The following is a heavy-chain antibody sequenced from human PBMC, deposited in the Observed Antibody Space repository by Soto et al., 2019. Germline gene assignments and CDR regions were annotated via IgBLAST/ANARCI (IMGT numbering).Heavy chain of an antibody. D-gene: IGHD2-15*01. CDR2: IYYSGST. CDR1: GGSISSGGYY. V-gene: IGHV4-31*02. CDR3: ASSYCSGGSCYKGAFDI. J-gene: IGHJ3*02. Sequence: SETLSLTXTVSGGSISSGGYYWSWIRQHPGKGLEWIGYIYYSGSTYYNPSLKSRVTISVDTSKNQFSLKLSSVTAADTAVYYCASSYCSGGSCYKGAFDIWGQGTMVTVS.